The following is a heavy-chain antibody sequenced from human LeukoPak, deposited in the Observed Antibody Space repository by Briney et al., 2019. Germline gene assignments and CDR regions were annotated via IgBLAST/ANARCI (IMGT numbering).Heavy chain of an antibody. CDR2: IIPILGIA. J-gene: IGHJ3*02. V-gene: IGHV1-69*04. D-gene: IGHD3-10*01. CDR3: ARDPGYYGSGSYYKRAFDI. Sequence: SVEVSCKASGGTFSSYAISWVRQAPGQGLEWMGRIIPILGIANYAQKFQGRVTITADKSTSTAYMELSSLRSEDTAVYYCARDPGYYGSGSYYKRAFDIWGQGTMVTVSS. CDR1: GGTFSSYA.